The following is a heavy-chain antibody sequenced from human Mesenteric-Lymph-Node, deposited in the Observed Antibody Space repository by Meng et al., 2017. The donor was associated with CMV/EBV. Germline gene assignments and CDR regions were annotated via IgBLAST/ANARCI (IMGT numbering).Heavy chain of an antibody. V-gene: IGHV2-5*02. CDR1: RFSLSTSGVG. Sequence: QSTLKDSGPTLVKPIQTLRLTCTCPRFSLSTSGVGVGWIRQPPGKALEWLALIYWDDDKRYSSSLKSRRTITKDTSKNPVVLTMTNMDPVDTATYYCAHSSGIVGAGHLYFDYWGQGTLVTVSS. D-gene: IGHD6-13*01. CDR2: IYWDDDK. J-gene: IGHJ4*02. CDR3: AHSSGIVGAGHLYFDY.